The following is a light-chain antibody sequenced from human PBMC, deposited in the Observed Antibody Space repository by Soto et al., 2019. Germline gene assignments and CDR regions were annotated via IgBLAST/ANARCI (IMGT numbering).Light chain of an antibody. CDR3: QQYHRYPLT. CDR1: QVIVTW. V-gene: IGKV1-5*03. J-gene: IGKJ4*01. Sequence: DIQMTQFPSTLSASVGDRVTITCRAPQVIVTWLVWYQQKPWKAPKVVIYKASRLESGVPSRFSGSGSGTEFTLNIRSLEPDDFGNYYCQQYHRYPLTCGGATKVAIK. CDR2: KAS.